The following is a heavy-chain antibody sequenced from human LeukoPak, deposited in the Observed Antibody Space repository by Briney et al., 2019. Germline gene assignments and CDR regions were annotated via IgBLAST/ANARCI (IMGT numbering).Heavy chain of an antibody. CDR1: GFIVSSNY. J-gene: IGHJ4*02. V-gene: IGHV3-66*02. CDR2: IYSGGST. D-gene: IGHD3-22*01. Sequence: GGSLRLSCAASGFIVSSNYMSWVRQAPGKGLEWVSVIYSGGSTYYADSVKGRFTISRDNSKNTVYLQMNNLRAEDTAVYYCARDSTYYYDSSGYPPDYWGQGTLVTVSS. CDR3: ARDSTYYYDSSGYPPDY.